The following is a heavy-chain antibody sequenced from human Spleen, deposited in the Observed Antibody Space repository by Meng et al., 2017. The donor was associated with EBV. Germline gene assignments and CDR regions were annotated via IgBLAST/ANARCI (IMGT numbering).Heavy chain of an antibody. CDR1: GYTFNTYG. D-gene: IGHD3-22*01. Sequence: QVQLVQSGPEVKKPGASVKVSCKTSGYTFNTYGISWLRQAPGQGLEWMGWISAYNGATNYAQKFQGRVTMTTDTSTSTAYMELRSLRSDDTAVYYCARDQDSSGYLYYFDFWGQGTLVTVSS. CDR2: ISAYNGAT. CDR3: ARDQDSSGYLYYFDF. J-gene: IGHJ4*02. V-gene: IGHV1-18*01.